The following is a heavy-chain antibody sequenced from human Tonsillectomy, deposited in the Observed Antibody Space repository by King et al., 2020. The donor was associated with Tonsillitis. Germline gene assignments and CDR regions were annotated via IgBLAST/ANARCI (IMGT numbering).Heavy chain of an antibody. CDR3: ARQFLHLDY. CDR2: ISYDGSKK. J-gene: IGHJ4*02. V-gene: IGHV3-30*04. CDR1: GFTFESYT. Sequence: VQLVESGGGVVQPGRSLRLSCAASGFTFESYTMNWVRQAPGKGLEWVAIISYDGSKKYYEDSVQGRFTISRDNSRNTLFLKMNSLRREDTAVYYCARQFLHLDYWGQGTLVTVSS.